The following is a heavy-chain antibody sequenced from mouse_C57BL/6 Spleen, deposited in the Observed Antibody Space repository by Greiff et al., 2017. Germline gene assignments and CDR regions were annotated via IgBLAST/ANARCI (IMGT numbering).Heavy chain of an antibody. D-gene: IGHD2-5*01. Sequence: VQLQQSGAELVRPGASVTLSCKASGYTFTDYEMHWVKQTPVHGLEWIGAIDPETGGTAYNQKFKGKAILTADKSSSTAYMELRSLTSEDSAVYYCTRSGSNYRDFDVWGTGTTVTVSS. V-gene: IGHV1-15*01. CDR1: GYTFTDYE. CDR3: TRSGSNYRDFDV. J-gene: IGHJ1*03. CDR2: IDPETGGT.